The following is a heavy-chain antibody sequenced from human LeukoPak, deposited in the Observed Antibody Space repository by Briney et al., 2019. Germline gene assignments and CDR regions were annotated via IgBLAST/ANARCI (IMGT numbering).Heavy chain of an antibody. D-gene: IGHD6-13*01. CDR3: ARGGSSSWTLTWYFDL. CDR1: GYTFSGYY. V-gene: IGHV1-2*02. CDR2: INPNSGGT. J-gene: IGHJ2*01. Sequence: ASVKVSCKASGYTFSGYYMHWVRQAPGQGLEWMGWINPNSGGTNYAQKFQGRVTMTRDTSISTAYMELSRLRSDDTAVYYCARGGSSSWTLTWYFDLWGRGTLVTVSS.